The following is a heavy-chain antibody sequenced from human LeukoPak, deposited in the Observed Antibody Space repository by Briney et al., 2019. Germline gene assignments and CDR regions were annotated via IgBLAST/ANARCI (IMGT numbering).Heavy chain of an antibody. J-gene: IGHJ4*02. CDR1: GFTLSSHW. CDR2: IKQDGSEK. Sequence: PGGSLRLSCAASGFTLSSHWMTWVRQAPGKGLEWVANIKQDGSEKYYVDSVKGRFTISRDNAKNSLYLQMNSLRAEDTAVYYCARDYWFGESYFDYWGQGTLVTVSS. V-gene: IGHV3-7*01. D-gene: IGHD3-10*01. CDR3: ARDYWFGESYFDY.